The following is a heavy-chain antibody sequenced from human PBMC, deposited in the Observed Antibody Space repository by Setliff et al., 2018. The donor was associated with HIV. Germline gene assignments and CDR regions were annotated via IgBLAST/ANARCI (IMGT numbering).Heavy chain of an antibody. CDR2: IDPSDSYT. Sequence: GESLKISCKGSGYSFTSYWISCVRQMPGKGLEWMGRIDPSDSYTNYSPSFQGHVTISADKSISTAYLQLSSLKDSDTAMYYCARRIANWNVDDAFDIWGQGTMVTVSS. V-gene: IGHV5-10-1*01. CDR3: ARRIANWNVDDAFDI. CDR1: GYSFTSYW. J-gene: IGHJ3*02. D-gene: IGHD1-20*01.